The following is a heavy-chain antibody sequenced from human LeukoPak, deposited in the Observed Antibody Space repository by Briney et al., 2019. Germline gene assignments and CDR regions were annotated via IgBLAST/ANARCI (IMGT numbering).Heavy chain of an antibody. CDR2: IYTSGST. CDR3: ARGRSFWSGNYIGWFDP. Sequence: PSETLSLTCTVSGGSISSYYWSWIRQPAGKGLEWIGRIYTSGSTNYNPSLKSRVTMSVDTSKNQFSLKLSSVTAADTAVYYCARGRSFWSGNYIGWFDPWGQGTLVTVSS. D-gene: IGHD3-3*01. CDR1: GGSISSYY. J-gene: IGHJ5*02. V-gene: IGHV4-4*07.